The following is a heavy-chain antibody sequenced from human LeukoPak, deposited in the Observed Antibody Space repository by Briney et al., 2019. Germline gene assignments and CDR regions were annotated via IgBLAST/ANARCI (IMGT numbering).Heavy chain of an antibody. V-gene: IGHV4-34*01. Sequence: KPSETLSLTCAVYGGSFSGYYWSWIRQPPGKGLEWIGEINHSGSTNYNPSLQSRVTISVDTSKNQFSLKLSSVTAADTAVYYCARRSFPYYDFWSGWYNWFDPWGQGTLVTVSS. J-gene: IGHJ5*02. D-gene: IGHD3-3*01. CDR1: GGSFSGYY. CDR3: ARRSFPYYDFWSGWYNWFDP. CDR2: INHSGST.